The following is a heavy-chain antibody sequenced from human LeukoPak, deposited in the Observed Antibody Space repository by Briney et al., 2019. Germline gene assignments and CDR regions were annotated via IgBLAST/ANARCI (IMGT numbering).Heavy chain of an antibody. CDR1: GFTFSSYA. Sequence: PGGSLRLSCAASGFTFSSYAMSWVRQAPGKGLEWVSAISGSGGSTYYADSVKGRFTISRDNSKNTLYLQMNSLRAEDTAVYYCAKDFKVFGLCSSTSCYEPMDVWGKGTTVTVSS. D-gene: IGHD2-2*01. CDR3: AKDFKVFGLCSSTSCYEPMDV. V-gene: IGHV3-23*01. CDR2: ISGSGGST. J-gene: IGHJ6*03.